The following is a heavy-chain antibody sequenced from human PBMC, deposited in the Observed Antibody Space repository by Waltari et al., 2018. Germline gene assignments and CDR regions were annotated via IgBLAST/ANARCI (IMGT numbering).Heavy chain of an antibody. CDR3: AREITVAPYYFDS. CDR1: GGSMSNYY. CDR2: IYTSGRT. D-gene: IGHD3-16*01. Sequence: QVQLQESGPGLVKPSETLSLTCTVSGGSMSNYYWHWSRQAAGKGLEWIGRIYTSGRTYYNPSLKSRVTMSVDTSKSQFSLRLISVTAADTAVYYCAREITVAPYYFDSWGQGPLVTVSS. J-gene: IGHJ4*02. V-gene: IGHV4-4*07.